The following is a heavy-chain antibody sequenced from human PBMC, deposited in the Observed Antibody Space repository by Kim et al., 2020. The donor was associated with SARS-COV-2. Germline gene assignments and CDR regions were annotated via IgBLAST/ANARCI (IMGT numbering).Heavy chain of an antibody. J-gene: IGHJ4*02. Sequence: GSLRLSCAASGFTFSDYYMSWIRQAPGKGLEWVSYISSSGSTIYYADSVKGRFTISRDNAKNSLYLQMNSLRAEDTAVYYCARGVVVVVAATPLDYWGQGTLVTVSS. CDR3: ARGVVVVVAATPLDY. D-gene: IGHD2-15*01. CDR1: GFTFSDYY. CDR2: ISSSGSTI. V-gene: IGHV3-11*01.